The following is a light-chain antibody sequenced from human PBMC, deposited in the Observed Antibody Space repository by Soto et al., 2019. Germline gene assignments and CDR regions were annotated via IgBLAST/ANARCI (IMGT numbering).Light chain of an antibody. CDR3: QQFDDSVT. CDR1: HSVSRTY. V-gene: IGKV3-20*01. CDR2: GAS. Sequence: EIVLTQSPGTLSLSPGERATLSCRASHSVSRTYLAWYQQKPGQAPRLLMYGASDRATGTPGRSSGSGSGTDFTLTISGLEPEDSAVYYCQQFDDSVTFGQGTRLDIK. J-gene: IGKJ5*01.